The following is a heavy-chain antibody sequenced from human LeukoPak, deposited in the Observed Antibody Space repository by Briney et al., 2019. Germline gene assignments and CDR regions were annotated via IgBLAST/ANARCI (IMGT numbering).Heavy chain of an antibody. CDR3: ARADLGYCSGGSCYGMDV. CDR2: IIPIFGTA. CDR1: GGTFSSYA. J-gene: IGHJ6*02. D-gene: IGHD2-15*01. V-gene: IGHV1-69*01. Sequence: SVKVSCKASGGTFSSYAISWVRQAPGRGLEWMGGIIPIFGTANYAQKFQGRVTITADESTSTAYMELSSLRSEDTAVYYCARADLGYCSGGSCYGMDVWGQGTTVTVSS.